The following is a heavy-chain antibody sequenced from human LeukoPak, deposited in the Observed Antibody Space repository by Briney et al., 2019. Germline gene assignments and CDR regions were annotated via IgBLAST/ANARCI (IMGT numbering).Heavy chain of an antibody. CDR1: GYTFSSYG. J-gene: IGHJ4*02. CDR3: ARDDVAVTGALDF. V-gene: IGHV3-33*01. D-gene: IGHD6-19*01. Sequence: GGSLRLSCAASGYTFSSYGMHWVRQAPGKGLEWVAVIWYDGSNKYYADSVKGRFTTSRDNSKNTLYLQMNSLRAEDTAVYYCARDDVAVTGALDFWGQGTLVTVSS. CDR2: IWYDGSNK.